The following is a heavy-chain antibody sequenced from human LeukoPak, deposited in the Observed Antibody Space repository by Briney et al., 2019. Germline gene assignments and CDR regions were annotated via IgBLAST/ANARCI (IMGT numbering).Heavy chain of an antibody. D-gene: IGHD6-19*01. CDR1: GFTFSSYS. CDR2: ISSSSSYM. Sequence: KPGGSLRLSCAASGFTFSSYSMNWVRQAPGKGLEWVSSISSSSSYMYYADSVKGRFTISRDNAKNSLYLQMNSLRAEDTAVYYCARDLPTGYSSGWYAFDFWGQGTMVTVSS. V-gene: IGHV3-21*01. CDR3: ARDLPTGYSSGWYAFDF. J-gene: IGHJ3*01.